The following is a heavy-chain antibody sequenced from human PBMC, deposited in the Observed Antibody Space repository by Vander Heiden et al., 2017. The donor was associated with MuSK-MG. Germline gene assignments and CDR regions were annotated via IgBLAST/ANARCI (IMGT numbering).Heavy chain of an antibody. Sequence: QVQLQQWGAGLLKPSETLSLTCAVYGGSFSGYYWSWIRQPPGKGLEWIGEINHSGSTNYNPSLKSRVTISVDTSKNQFSLKLSSVTAADTAVYYCASTDLGITMVRGVIHDYWGQGTLVTVSS. J-gene: IGHJ4*02. CDR1: GGSFSGYY. D-gene: IGHD3-10*01. CDR2: INHSGST. CDR3: ASTDLGITMVRGVIHDY. V-gene: IGHV4-34*01.